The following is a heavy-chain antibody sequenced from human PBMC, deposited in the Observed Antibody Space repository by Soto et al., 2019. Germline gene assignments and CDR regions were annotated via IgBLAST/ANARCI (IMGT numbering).Heavy chain of an antibody. V-gene: IGHV2-5*02. J-gene: IGHJ3*02. CDR1: GFSLSRSGVG. Sequence: QITLKESGPTLVKPTQTLTLTCTISGFSLSRSGVGVGWIRQPPGKAPEWLALIYWDDDKRYSPSLNRRLIITKDTSKDLVVLTMTNVDPVDTATYYCAHRSGYVRAFDIWGQGTMVTVSS. CDR2: IYWDDDK. D-gene: IGHD5-12*01. CDR3: AHRSGYVRAFDI.